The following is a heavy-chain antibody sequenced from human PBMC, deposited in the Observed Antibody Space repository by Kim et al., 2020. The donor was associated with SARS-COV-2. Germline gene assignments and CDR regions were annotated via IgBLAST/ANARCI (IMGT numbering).Heavy chain of an antibody. Sequence: GGSLRLSCVASGFTFSSRAMRWVRQTPEKGLEWVASINNGGNPYYADSVQGRFTVSIDITKATLYLQMNSLRAADSALYYCAKDHPSSGGPAFAAWGEGTLVTVSS. D-gene: IGHD6-19*01. CDR1: GFTFSSRA. V-gene: IGHV3-23*01. CDR2: INNGGNP. J-gene: IGHJ5*02. CDR3: AKDHPSSGGPAFAA.